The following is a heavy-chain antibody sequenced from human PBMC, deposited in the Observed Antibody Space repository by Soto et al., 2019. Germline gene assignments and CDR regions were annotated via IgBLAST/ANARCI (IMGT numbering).Heavy chain of an antibody. J-gene: IGHJ6*02. CDR1: GYTFTSYD. Sequence: ASVKVSCKASGYTFTSYDINWVRQAPGQGLEWMGWMNPNSGNTGYAQKFQGRVTMTRNTSISTAYMELSSLRSEDTAVYYCAREVCSGGSCFRMDVWGQGTTVTVSS. CDR2: MNPNSGNT. CDR3: AREVCSGGSCFRMDV. D-gene: IGHD2-15*01. V-gene: IGHV1-8*01.